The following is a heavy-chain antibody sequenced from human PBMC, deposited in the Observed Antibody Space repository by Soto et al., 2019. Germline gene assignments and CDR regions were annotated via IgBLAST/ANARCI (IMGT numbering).Heavy chain of an antibody. Sequence: SESLSLTCAVYGGSFSGYYWSWIRQPPGKGLGWIGEINHSGSTNYNPSLKSRVTISVDTSKNQFSLKLSSVTAADTAVYYCARALRSEQQLVLFDYWGQGTLVNVSS. CDR1: GGSFSGYY. CDR2: INHSGST. CDR3: ARALRSEQQLVLFDY. V-gene: IGHV4-34*01. J-gene: IGHJ4*02. D-gene: IGHD6-13*01.